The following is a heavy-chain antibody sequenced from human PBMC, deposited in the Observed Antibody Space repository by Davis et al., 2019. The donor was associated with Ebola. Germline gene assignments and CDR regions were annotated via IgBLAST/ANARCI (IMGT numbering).Heavy chain of an antibody. CDR2: INPHNGNT. V-gene: IGHV1-18*04. CDR3: ARAQFPTTSDH. J-gene: IGHJ4*02. Sequence: ASVKVSCKASGYTSTHYGITWVRQAPGQGLEWMGWINPHNGNTNYAQNVQGRVTMTTDTSTSTAYMEVGSLRSDDTAVYYCARAQFPTTSDHWGQGTLVTVSS. D-gene: IGHD1-1*01. CDR1: GYTSTHYG.